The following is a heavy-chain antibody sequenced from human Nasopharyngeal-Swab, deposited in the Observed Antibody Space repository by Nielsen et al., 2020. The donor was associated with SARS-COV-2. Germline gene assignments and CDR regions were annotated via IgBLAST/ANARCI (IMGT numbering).Heavy chain of an antibody. CDR2: ISHSGST. V-gene: IGHV4-59*02. J-gene: IGHJ6*02. CDR1: GDSVSPYF. D-gene: IGHD3-10*01. CDR3: ARIDGWGAMDV. Sequence: SETLSLTCTVSGDSVSPYFWNWIRQPPGMGLEWIGYISHSGSTNYTPSLKSRVTISIDTSKKQLSLKLRSVTAADTAVYYCARIDGWGAMDVWGQGTTVTVSS.